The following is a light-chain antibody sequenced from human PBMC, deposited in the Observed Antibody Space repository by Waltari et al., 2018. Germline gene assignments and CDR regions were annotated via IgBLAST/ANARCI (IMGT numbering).Light chain of an antibody. CDR2: GVS. V-gene: IGKV3-20*01. Sequence: EIVLTPSPGTLSLSPGERATLSCRTSQSVSSRYLAWYQQKPGQSPRLLIYGVSSRAPGVPDRFSGSGSGTDFTLSISKLEPEDFAVYYCQQYSGSPPVTFGPGTKVDIK. J-gene: IGKJ3*01. CDR3: QQYSGSPPVT. CDR1: QSVSSRY.